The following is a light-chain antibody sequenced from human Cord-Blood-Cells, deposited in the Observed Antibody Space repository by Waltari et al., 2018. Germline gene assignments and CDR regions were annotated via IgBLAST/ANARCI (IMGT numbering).Light chain of an antibody. CDR1: SSDVVGYNY. V-gene: IGLV2-14*01. Sequence: QSALTQPASVSGSPGQSYTISSPGTSSDVVGYNYVSWYQQHPGKAPKLMIYDVSNLPSGVSNRLSGSKSGNTASLTISGLQAEDEADYYCSSYTSSSTLAYYVFGTGTKVTVL. CDR2: DVS. J-gene: IGLJ1*01. CDR3: SSYTSSSTLAYYV.